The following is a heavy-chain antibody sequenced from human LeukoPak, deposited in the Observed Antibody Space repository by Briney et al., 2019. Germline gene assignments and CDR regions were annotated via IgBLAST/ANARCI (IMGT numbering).Heavy chain of an antibody. CDR3: ARDWGGYGDYGAHFDY. Sequence: PGGSLRLSCAASGFTFTSYAMSWVRQAPGKGLEWVSYISSSSSTIYYADSVKGRFTITRDNAKNSLYLQMNSLRAEDTAVYYCARDWGGYGDYGAHFDYWGQGTLVTVSS. CDR2: ISSSSSTI. CDR1: GFTFTSYA. D-gene: IGHD4-17*01. V-gene: IGHV3-48*01. J-gene: IGHJ4*02.